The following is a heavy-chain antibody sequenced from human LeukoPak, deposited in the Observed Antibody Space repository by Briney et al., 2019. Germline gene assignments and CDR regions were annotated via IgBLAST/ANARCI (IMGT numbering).Heavy chain of an antibody. V-gene: IGHV3-30-3*01. D-gene: IGHD1-26*01. CDR3: TREVSGSLYFDY. CDR1: GFTFSSYA. CDR2: ISYDGSNK. J-gene: IGHJ4*02. Sequence: PGRSLRLSCAASGFTFSSYAVHWVRQAPGKGLEWLAVISYDGSNKDYADYVKGRFTISRDNSKNTLYLQMNSLRAEDTAVYYCTREVSGSLYFDYWGQGTLVTVSS.